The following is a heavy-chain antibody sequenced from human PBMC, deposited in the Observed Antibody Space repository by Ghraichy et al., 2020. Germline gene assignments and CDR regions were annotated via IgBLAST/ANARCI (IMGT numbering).Heavy chain of an antibody. CDR2: ISGNGGST. CDR3: AKDKAGYSNFDYFDY. J-gene: IGHJ4*02. Sequence: GGSLRLSCAASGFTFSSYAMSWVRQAPGKGLEWVSAISGNGGSTYYADSVKGRFTISRDNSKNTLYLQMNSLRAEDTAVYYCAKDKAGYSNFDYFDYWGQGTLVTVSS. D-gene: IGHD4-11*01. CDR1: GFTFSSYA. V-gene: IGHV3-23*01.